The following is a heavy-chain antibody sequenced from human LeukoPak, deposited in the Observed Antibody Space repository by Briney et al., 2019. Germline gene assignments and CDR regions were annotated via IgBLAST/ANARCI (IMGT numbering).Heavy chain of an antibody. CDR2: IIPISGTA. CDR1: GGTFSSYA. CDR3: ARDEGYCGGDCYSSGFDY. D-gene: IGHD2-21*02. Sequence: SVKVSCKASGGTFSSYAISWVRQAPGQGLEWMGRIIPISGTANYAQKFQGRVTITTDESTSTAYMELSSLRSEDTAVYYCARDEGYCGGDCYSSGFDYWGQGTLVTVSS. J-gene: IGHJ4*02. V-gene: IGHV1-69*05.